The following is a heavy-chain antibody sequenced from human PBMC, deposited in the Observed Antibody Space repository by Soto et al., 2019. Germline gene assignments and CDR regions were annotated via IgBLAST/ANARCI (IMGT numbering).Heavy chain of an antibody. J-gene: IGHJ6*02. CDR2: LDPSDSYT. V-gene: IGHV5-10-1*01. D-gene: IGHD2-21*02. Sequence: GESLKISCKGSGYSFTSYWISWVRQMPGKGLEWMGRLDPSDSYTSYSPSFHGHVTISADKAVSTAYLQWSSLKASDPAMYYCARQITVVTPGGMDVWGQGTTVTVSS. CDR3: ARQITVVTPGGMDV. CDR1: GYSFTSYW.